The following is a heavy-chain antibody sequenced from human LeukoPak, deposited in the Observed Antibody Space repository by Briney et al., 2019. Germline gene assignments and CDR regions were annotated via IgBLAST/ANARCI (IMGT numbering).Heavy chain of an antibody. V-gene: IGHV1-69*04. CDR3: ARDLPRDSSGWYGPWDY. CDR2: IVPILGIA. J-gene: IGHJ4*02. Sequence: SVKVSCKASGGTFSSYAISWMRQAPGQGLEWMGRIVPILGIANYAQKFQGRVTITADKSTSTAYMELSSPRSEDTAVYYCARDLPRDSSGWYGPWDYWGQGTLVTVSS. D-gene: IGHD6-19*01. CDR1: GGTFSSYA.